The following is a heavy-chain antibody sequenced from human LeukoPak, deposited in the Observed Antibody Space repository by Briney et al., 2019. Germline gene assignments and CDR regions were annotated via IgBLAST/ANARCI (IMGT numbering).Heavy chain of an antibody. V-gene: IGHV4-4*07. CDR3: ARDGLRYCSSTSCYLPFDY. J-gene: IGHJ4*02. Sequence: SETLSLTCTVSGGSITSYYWSWIRQPAGKGLEWIGRIYTSGSSNYNPSLKSRVTMSLDTSKNQFSLRLNSVTAADTAVYYCARDGLRYCSSTSCYLPFDYWGQGTLVTVSS. CDR2: IYTSGSS. D-gene: IGHD2-2*01. CDR1: GGSITSYY.